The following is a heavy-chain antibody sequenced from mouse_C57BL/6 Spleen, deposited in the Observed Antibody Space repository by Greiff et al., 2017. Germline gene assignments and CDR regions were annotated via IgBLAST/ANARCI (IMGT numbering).Heavy chain of an antibody. J-gene: IGHJ3*01. V-gene: IGHV1-56*01. CDR1: GYTFTSHW. CDR2: IFPGSGST. Sequence: HVQLQQSGPELVRPGASVKISCKAPGYTFTSHWMQWVRQRPGQGLEWIGEIFPGSGSTYYNEKFKGKATLTVDTSSSTAYMQLSSLTSEDSAVYFCARYPHYDYDGAWFAYWGQGTLVTVSA. CDR3: ARYPHYDYDGAWFAY. D-gene: IGHD2-4*01.